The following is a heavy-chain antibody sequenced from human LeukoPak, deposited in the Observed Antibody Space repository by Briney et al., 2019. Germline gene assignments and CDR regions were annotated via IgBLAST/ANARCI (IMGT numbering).Heavy chain of an antibody. CDR3: ARSHIVALVFDY. CDR1: GSTFGNYY. J-gene: IGHJ4*02. D-gene: IGHD2-21*01. V-gene: IGHV4-59*01. Sequence: KSGGSLRLSCAASGSTFGNYYMSWIRQPPGKGLEWIGYIYYSGSTNYNPSLKSRVTISVDTSKNQFSLKLSSVTAADTAVYYCARSHIVALVFDYWGQGTLVTVSS. CDR2: IYYSGST.